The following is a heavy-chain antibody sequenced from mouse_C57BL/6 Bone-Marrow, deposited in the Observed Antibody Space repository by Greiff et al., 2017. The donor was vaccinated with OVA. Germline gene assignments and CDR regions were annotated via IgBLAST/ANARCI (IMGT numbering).Heavy chain of an antibody. Sequence: VQLQQSGPELVKPGASVKISCKASGYSFTSYYIHWVKQRPGQGLEWIGWIYPGSGNTNYNEKFKGKATLTADTSSSTAYMQLSSLTSEDSAVYYCARGYDYDWFAYWGQGTLVTVSA. J-gene: IGHJ3*01. V-gene: IGHV1-66*01. D-gene: IGHD2-4*01. CDR1: GYSFTSYY. CDR2: IYPGSGNT. CDR3: ARGYDYDWFAY.